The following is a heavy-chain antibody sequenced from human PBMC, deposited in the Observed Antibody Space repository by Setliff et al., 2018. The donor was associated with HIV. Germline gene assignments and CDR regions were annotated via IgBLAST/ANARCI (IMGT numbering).Heavy chain of an antibody. CDR2: INHRGTT. CDR1: GASFSGNC. CDR3: ARGVILLRAVVAQSVYCYMDV. D-gene: IGHD3-10*01. V-gene: IGHV4-34*01. J-gene: IGHJ6*03. Sequence: PSETLSLTCGVSGASFSGNCWVWLRQSPGKGLEWIGQINHRGTTNYNASLQSRLAISMDVSKNQFSLRLNSVTAADTSKYFCARGVILLRAVVAQSVYCYMDVWGTGTTVT.